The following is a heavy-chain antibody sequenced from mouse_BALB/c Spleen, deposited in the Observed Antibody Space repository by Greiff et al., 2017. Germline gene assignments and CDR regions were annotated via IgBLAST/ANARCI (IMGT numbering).Heavy chain of an antibody. V-gene: IGHV7-3*02. Sequence: EVQLVESGGGLVQPGGSLRLSCATSGFTFTDYYMSWVRQPPGKALEWLGFIRNKANGYTTEYSASVKGRFTISRDNSQSILYLQMNTLRAEDSATYYCARDKLLGDAMDYWGQGTSVTVSS. J-gene: IGHJ4*01. CDR1: GFTFTDYY. D-gene: IGHD2-1*01. CDR3: ARDKLLGDAMDY. CDR2: IRNKANGYTT.